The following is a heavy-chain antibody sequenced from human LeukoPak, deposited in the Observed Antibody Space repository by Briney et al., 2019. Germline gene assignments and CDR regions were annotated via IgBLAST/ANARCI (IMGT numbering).Heavy chain of an antibody. CDR1: GDSLGGHY. CDR2: IYSSGSR. Sequence: SETLSLTCTVSGDSLGGHYWYWIRQPAGKGLEWIGRIYSSGSRNYAPSLKSRVTMSIDTSKKSLSLKLNTVTAADTAVYYCARLNGDGFDIWGQGAKVTVSS. J-gene: IGHJ3*02. CDR3: ARLNGDGFDI. V-gene: IGHV4-4*07. D-gene: IGHD2-8*01.